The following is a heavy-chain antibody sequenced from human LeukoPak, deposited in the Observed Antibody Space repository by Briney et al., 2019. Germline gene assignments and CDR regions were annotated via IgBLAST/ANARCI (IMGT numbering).Heavy chain of an antibody. CDR3: ARRRGGSWYGVFDY. Sequence: SETLSLTCTVSGGSISSGSYYWSWIRQPAGKGLEWIGRIYTSGSTNYNPSLKSRVTISVDTSKNQFSLKLSSVTAADTAVYYCARRRGGSWYGVFDYWGQGTLVTVSS. CDR1: GGSISSGSYY. V-gene: IGHV4-61*02. CDR2: IYTSGST. D-gene: IGHD6-13*01. J-gene: IGHJ4*02.